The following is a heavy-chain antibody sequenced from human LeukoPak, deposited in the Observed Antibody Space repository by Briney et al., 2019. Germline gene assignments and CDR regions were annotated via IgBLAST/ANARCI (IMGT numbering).Heavy chain of an antibody. V-gene: IGHV4-59*01. CDR1: GGSISSYY. D-gene: IGHD1-7*01. J-gene: IGHJ6*03. CDR2: IYYSGST. Sequence: SETLSLTCTVSGGSISSYYWSWIRQPPGKGLEWIGYIYYSGSTNYNPSLKSRVTISVDTSKNQFSLKLSSVTAADTAVYYCARLGGGRSHVPTGTKDYYYYYMDVWGKGTTVTVSS. CDR3: ARLGGGRSHVPTGTKDYYYYYMDV.